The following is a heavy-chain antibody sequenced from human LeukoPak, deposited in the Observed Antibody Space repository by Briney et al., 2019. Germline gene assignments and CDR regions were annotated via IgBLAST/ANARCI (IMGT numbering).Heavy chain of an antibody. V-gene: IGHV1-24*01. CDR3: ATVIGGDWYRYYFDY. D-gene: IGHD2-21*02. CDR2: FDPEDGET. J-gene: IGHJ4*02. Sequence: ASVKVSCKVSGYTLTELSMHWVRQAPGKGLEWMGGFDPEDGETIYAQKFQGRVTMTEDTSTGTAYMELSSLRSEDTAVYYCATVIGGDWYRYYFDYWGQGTLVTVSS. CDR1: GYTLTELS.